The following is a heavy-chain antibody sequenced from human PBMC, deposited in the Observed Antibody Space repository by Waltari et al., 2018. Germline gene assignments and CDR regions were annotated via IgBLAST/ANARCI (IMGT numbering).Heavy chain of an antibody. CDR2: IYYSGST. CDR1: GGSIRSSSYY. CDR3: AREYGMGVYYFDY. V-gene: IGHV4-39*07. Sequence: QLQLQESGPGLVKPSETLSLTCTVSGGSIRSSSYYWGWIRQPPGKGLEWIGSIYYSGSTYYNPSLKSRVTISVDTSKNQFSLKLSSVTAADTAVYYCAREYGMGVYYFDYWGQGTLVTVSS. J-gene: IGHJ4*02. D-gene: IGHD2-8*01.